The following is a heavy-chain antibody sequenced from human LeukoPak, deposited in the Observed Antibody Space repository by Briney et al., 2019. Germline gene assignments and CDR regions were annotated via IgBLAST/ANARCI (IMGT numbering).Heavy chain of an antibody. J-gene: IGHJ4*02. CDR1: GFTFSSYG. CDR2: ISYDGSNK. V-gene: IGHV3-30*18. Sequence: GGSLRISCAASGFTFSSYGMHWVRQAPGKGLEWVAVISYDGSNKYYADSVKGRFTISRDNSKNTLYLQMNSLRAEDTAVYYCAKPEAAADYFDYWGQGTLVTVSS. CDR3: AKPEAAADYFDY. D-gene: IGHD6-13*01.